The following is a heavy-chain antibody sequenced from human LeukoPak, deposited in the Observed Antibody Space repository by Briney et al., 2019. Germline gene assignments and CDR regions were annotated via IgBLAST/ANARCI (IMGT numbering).Heavy chain of an antibody. CDR2: LSRGGTSI. D-gene: IGHD5-24*01. Sequence: PGGSLRLSCAASGFTFSSYEMNWVRQAPGKRLEWVSYLSRGGTSIYYADSVKGRSTISRDNAKNSLYLQMNSLRAEDTAVYYCARLSRDGYNANWGQGTLVTVSS. CDR1: GFTFSSYE. V-gene: IGHV3-48*03. J-gene: IGHJ4*02. CDR3: ARLSRDGYNAN.